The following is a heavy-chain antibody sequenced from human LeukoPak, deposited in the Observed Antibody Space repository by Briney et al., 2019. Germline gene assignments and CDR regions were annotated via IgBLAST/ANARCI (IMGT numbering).Heavy chain of an antibody. CDR1: GFAVDNNY. CDR2: IYYNGSA. J-gene: IGHJ4*02. Sequence: GGSLRLSCAASGFAVDNNYMTWVRRAPGKGLECVSIIYYNGSAHYADSVKGRFTISRDNAKNTLFLQMNSLRAEDTALYYCATLTLYYGSGSYFDYWGQGTLVTVSS. V-gene: IGHV3-53*01. CDR3: ATLTLYYGSGSYFDY. D-gene: IGHD3-10*01.